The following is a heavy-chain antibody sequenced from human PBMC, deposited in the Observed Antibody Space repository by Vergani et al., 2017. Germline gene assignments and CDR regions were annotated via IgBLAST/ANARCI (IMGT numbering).Heavy chain of an antibody. J-gene: IGHJ4*02. D-gene: IGHD2-8*01. CDR2: ISSSSSTI. Sequence: EVQLVESGGGLVQPGGSLRLSCAASGFTFSSYSMNWVRQAPGKGLEWVSYISSSSSTIYYADSVKGRFTISRDNAKNSLYLQMNSLRAEDTAVYYCARGKGYCTNGVCPYDYWGQGTLVTVSS. V-gene: IGHV3-48*01. CDR3: ARGKGYCTNGVCPYDY. CDR1: GFTFSSYS.